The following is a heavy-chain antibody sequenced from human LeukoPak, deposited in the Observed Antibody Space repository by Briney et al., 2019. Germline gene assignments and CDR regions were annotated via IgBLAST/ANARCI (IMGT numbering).Heavy chain of an antibody. Sequence: GGSLRLSCAASGFTFSNYWMSWVRQAPGKGLEWVANINKDGSVKYYVDSVKGRFTISRDNAQNSLYLQMNSLRAEHTAVYYCARIGYSSSSDDYWGQGTLVIVSS. CDR1: GFTFSNYW. CDR2: INKDGSVK. J-gene: IGHJ4*02. V-gene: IGHV3-7*01. CDR3: ARIGYSSSSDDY. D-gene: IGHD6-6*01.